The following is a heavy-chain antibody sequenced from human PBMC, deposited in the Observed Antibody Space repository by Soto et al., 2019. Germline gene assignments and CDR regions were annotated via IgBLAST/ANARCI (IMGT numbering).Heavy chain of an antibody. CDR1: GGSISSSTYY. CDR3: ARALGTAMVTGAFDI. Sequence: LETLSLTCTVSGGSISSSTYYWGWMRQPPGKGLEWIASFFIGGNTYYNPSLKSRVTISVDTSKNQFSLKLSSVTAADTAVYYCARALGTAMVTGAFDIWGQGTMVTVSS. CDR2: FFIGGNT. V-gene: IGHV4-39*07. D-gene: IGHD5-18*01. J-gene: IGHJ3*02.